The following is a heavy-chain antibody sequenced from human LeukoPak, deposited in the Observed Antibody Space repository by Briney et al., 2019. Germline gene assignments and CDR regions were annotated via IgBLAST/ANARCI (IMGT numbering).Heavy chain of an antibody. J-gene: IGHJ4*02. D-gene: IGHD3-3*02. Sequence: HAGGSLRLSCAASGFTFSSYWMHWVRQAPGKGLVWVSRINTDGSSTSYADSVKGRFTISRDNAKNTLYLQMNSLRAEDTAVYYCAKEVGFLESSLHPEDVYFDYWGQGTLVTVSS. V-gene: IGHV3-74*01. CDR1: GFTFSSYW. CDR2: INTDGSST. CDR3: AKEVGFLESSLHPEDVYFDY.